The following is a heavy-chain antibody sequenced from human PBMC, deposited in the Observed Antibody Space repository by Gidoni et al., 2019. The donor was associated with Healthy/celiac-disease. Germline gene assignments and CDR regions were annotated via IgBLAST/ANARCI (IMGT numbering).Heavy chain of an antibody. CDR3: TTGFTPPSRVAFDI. CDR1: GFTFSNAW. D-gene: IGHD2-15*01. CDR2: IKSKTDGGTT. J-gene: IGHJ3*02. Sequence: EVQLVESGGGLVKPGGSLSLSCAASGFTFSNAWMSWVRQAPGKGLEWVGRIKSKTDGGTTDYAAPVKGRFTISRDDSKNTLYLQMNSLKTEDTAVYYCTTGFTPPSRVAFDIWGQGTMVTVSS. V-gene: IGHV3-15*01.